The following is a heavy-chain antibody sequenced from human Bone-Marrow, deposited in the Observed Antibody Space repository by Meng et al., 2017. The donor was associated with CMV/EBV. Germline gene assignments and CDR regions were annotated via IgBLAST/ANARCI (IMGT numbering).Heavy chain of an antibody. V-gene: IGHV4-59*01. D-gene: IGHD4-11*01. J-gene: IGHJ6*02. CDR2: IYYSGST. Sequence: ETLSLTCTVSGGSISSYYWSWIRQPPGKGLEWIGYIYYSGSTNYNPSLKSRVTISVDTSKNQFSLKLSSVTAADTAVYYCAREKYSNYYYYGMDVWGQGTTVTVSS. CDR3: AREKYSNYYYYGMDV. CDR1: GGSISSYY.